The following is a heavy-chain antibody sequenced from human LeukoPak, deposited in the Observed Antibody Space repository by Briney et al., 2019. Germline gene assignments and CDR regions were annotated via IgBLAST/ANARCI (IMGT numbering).Heavy chain of an antibody. V-gene: IGHV4-59*08. CDR2: IYYSGST. Sequence: SETLSLTCTVSGGSISSYYWSWIRQPPGKGLEWIGYIYYSGSTNYNPSLKSRVTISVDTSKNQFSLKLSSVTAADTAVYYCVRHGPVAAAGLYYFDYWGQGTLVTVSS. D-gene: IGHD6-13*01. CDR1: GGSISSYY. J-gene: IGHJ4*02. CDR3: VRHGPVAAAGLYYFDY.